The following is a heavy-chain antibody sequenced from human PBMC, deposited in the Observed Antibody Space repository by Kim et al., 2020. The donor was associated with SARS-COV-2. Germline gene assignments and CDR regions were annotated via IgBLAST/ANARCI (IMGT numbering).Heavy chain of an antibody. J-gene: IGHJ4*02. CDR2: SVTT. D-gene: IGHD3-16*01. V-gene: IGHV4-39*01. CDR3: ARRVAGVR. Sequence: SVTTFYNPSLKSRATLIVETSKNQFSVKLSSVTAADTAVYYCARRVAGVRWGQGTLVTVSP.